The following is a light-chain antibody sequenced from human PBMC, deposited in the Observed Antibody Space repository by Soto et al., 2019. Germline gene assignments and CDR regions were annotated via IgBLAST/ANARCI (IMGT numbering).Light chain of an antibody. CDR1: QSVTGNF. V-gene: IGKV3-20*01. J-gene: IGKJ1*01. CDR2: YAY. Sequence: IVLTQSPGTLSLSPGETATLSCRADQSVTGNFLAWYQQKPGQAPRLLISYAYNRATGIPDRFSGSGSGTDFTLTISSLDNEDFAMYYCQQYAASSWTFGQGTKVE. CDR3: QQYAASSWT.